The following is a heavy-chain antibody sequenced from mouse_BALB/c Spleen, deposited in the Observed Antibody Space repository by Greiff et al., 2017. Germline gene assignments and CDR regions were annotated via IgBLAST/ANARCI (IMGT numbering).Heavy chain of an antibody. CDR2: IWAGGST. D-gene: IGHD2-4*01. CDR1: GFSLTSYG. J-gene: IGHJ4*01. Sequence: QVQLKESGPGLVAPSQSLSITCTVSGFSLTSYGVHWVRQPPGKGLEWLGVIWAGGSTNYNSALMSRLSISKDNSKSQVFLKMNSLQTDDTAMYYCARPYDYDEGYAMDYWGQGTSVTVSS. CDR3: ARPYDYDEGYAMDY. V-gene: IGHV2-9*02.